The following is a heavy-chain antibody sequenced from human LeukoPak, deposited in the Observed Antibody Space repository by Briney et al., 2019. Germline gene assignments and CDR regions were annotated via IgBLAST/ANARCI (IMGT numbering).Heavy chain of an antibody. CDR3: ARYSSGYYFDY. V-gene: IGHV4-34*01. CDR2: INHSGST. D-gene: IGHD3-22*01. J-gene: IGHJ4*02. CDR1: GGSFSGYY. Sequence: SETLSLTCAVYGGSFSGYYWSWIRQPPGKGLEWIGEINHSGSTNYNPSLKSRVTISVDTSKNQFSLKLSSVTAAGTAVYYCARYSSGYYFDYWGQGTLVTVSS.